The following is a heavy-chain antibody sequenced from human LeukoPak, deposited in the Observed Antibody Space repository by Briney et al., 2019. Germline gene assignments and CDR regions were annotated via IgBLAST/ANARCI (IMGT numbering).Heavy chain of an antibody. CDR3: AKTRPLDSSSWSHGDY. D-gene: IGHD6-13*01. CDR2: ISGSGDST. V-gene: IGHV3-23*01. Sequence: GGSLRLSYAASGFTFSSYAMSWVRQAPGKGLEWVSAISGSGDSTYYGDSVKGRFTISRDNSKNTLYLQMNSLRAEDTAVYYCAKTRPLDSSSWSHGDYWGQGTLVTVSS. CDR1: GFTFSSYA. J-gene: IGHJ4*02.